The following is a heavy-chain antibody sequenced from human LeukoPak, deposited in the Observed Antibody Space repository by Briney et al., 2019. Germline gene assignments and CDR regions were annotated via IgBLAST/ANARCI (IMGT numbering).Heavy chain of an antibody. Sequence: GGSLRLSCVASGFTFSNYGMHWVRQAPGKGLEWVAVISYDGSNKYYADSVKGRFTISRDNSKNTLYLQMNSLRAEDTAVYYCAKDSVFRWGYFDYWGQGTLVTVSS. J-gene: IGHJ4*02. CDR1: GFTFSNYG. CDR2: ISYDGSNK. D-gene: IGHD3-16*01. CDR3: AKDSVFRWGYFDY. V-gene: IGHV3-30*18.